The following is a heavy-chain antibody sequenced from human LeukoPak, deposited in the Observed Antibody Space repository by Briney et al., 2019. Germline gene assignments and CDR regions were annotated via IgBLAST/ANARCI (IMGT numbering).Heavy chain of an antibody. Sequence: GGSLRLSCAASGFTFSNYAMHWVRQTPGKGLEWVAFVSYDGSWDSHSASVKGRFTISRDDSKNTLYLQMPRLRAEDTAVHYCTREERGYIPAFWGQGTLVTVSS. J-gene: IGHJ4*02. CDR2: VSYDGSWD. CDR3: TREERGYIPAF. V-gene: IGHV3-30*01. D-gene: IGHD3-16*02. CDR1: GFTFSNYA.